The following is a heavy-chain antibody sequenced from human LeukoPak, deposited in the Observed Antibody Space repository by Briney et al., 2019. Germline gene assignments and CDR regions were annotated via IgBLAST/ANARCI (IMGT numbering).Heavy chain of an antibody. D-gene: IGHD3-3*01. CDR3: ARDIPRELRFSAGADY. V-gene: IGHV1-69*05. Sequence: SVKVSCKASGGTFSSYAISWVRQAPGQGLEWMGGIIPIFGTANYAQKLQGRVTMTTDTSTSTAYMELRSLRSDDTAVYYCARDIPRELRFSAGADYWGQGTLVTVSS. CDR1: GGTFSSYA. J-gene: IGHJ4*02. CDR2: IIPIFGTA.